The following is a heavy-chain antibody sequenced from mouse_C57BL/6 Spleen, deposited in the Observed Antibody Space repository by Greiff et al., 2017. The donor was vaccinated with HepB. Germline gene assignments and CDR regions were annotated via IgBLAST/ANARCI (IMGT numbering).Heavy chain of an antibody. Sequence: EVQLQESGGGLVKPGGSLKLSCAASGFTFSDYGMHWVRQAPEKGLEWVAYISSGSSNIYYADTVKGRFTISRDNAKNTLFLQMTSLRSEDTAMYYWARPRLRLGYAMDDWGQGTSVTVSS. J-gene: IGHJ4*01. CDR3: ARPRLRLGYAMDD. V-gene: IGHV5-17*01. D-gene: IGHD2-2*01. CDR1: GFTFSDYG. CDR2: ISSGSSNI.